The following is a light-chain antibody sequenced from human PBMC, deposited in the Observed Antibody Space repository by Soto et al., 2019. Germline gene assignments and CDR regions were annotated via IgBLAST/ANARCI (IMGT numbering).Light chain of an antibody. V-gene: IGKV3-20*01. CDR1: QSVTSSY. Sequence: EIVLTQSPGTLSLSPGERATLSCRASQSVTSSYLAWYQQKPGQAPRLLIYGASGRATGIPDRFSGSGSGTDFTLTISRLEPEDFATYYCQQLSRYPSTFGGGTKVEIK. CDR3: QQLSRYPST. J-gene: IGKJ4*01. CDR2: GAS.